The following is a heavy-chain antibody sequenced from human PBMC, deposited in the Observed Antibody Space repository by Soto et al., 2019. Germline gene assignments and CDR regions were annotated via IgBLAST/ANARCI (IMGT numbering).Heavy chain of an antibody. D-gene: IGHD2-15*01. CDR3: ARAIIYCSGGSCYSNWFDP. V-gene: IGHV3-7*04. J-gene: IGHJ5*02. Sequence: KGLEWVANIKQDGSEKYYVDSVKGRFTISRDNAKNSLYLQMNSLRAEDTAVYYCARAIIYCSGGSCYSNWFDPWGQGTLVTVSS. CDR2: IKQDGSEK.